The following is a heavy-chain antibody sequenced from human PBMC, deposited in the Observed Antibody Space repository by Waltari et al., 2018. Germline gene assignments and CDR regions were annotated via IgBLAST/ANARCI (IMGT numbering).Heavy chain of an antibody. CDR2: KKQDGSGK. Sequence: EVQLVESGGGLVQPGGSMRLSCAASGFSFSSYWMRWVRQAPGSGLEGEDNKKQDGSGKVYVDAGKGRFTISSDNSKTSRYLQRNSLRAEDTAGYYCARDVVARAGNAFDSWGQGTMVTVSS. CDR3: ARDVVARAGNAFDS. J-gene: IGHJ3*02. CDR1: GFSFSSYW. D-gene: IGHD5-12*01. V-gene: IGHV3-7*01.